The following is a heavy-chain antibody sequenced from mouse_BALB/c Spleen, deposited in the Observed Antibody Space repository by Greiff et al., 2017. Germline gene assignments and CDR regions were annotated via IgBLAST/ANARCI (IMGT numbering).Heavy chain of an antibody. CDR2: INPSSGYT. V-gene: IGHV1-4*02. CDR1: GYTFTSYT. J-gene: IGHJ4*01. D-gene: IGHD1-1*01. CDR3: ARERDYYGAMDY. Sequence: VQLQQSAAELARPGASVKMSCKASGYTFTSYTMHWVKQRPGQGLEWIGYINPSSGYTEYNQKFKDKTTLTADKSSSTAYMQLSSLTSEDSAVYYCARERDYYGAMDYWGQGTSVTVSS.